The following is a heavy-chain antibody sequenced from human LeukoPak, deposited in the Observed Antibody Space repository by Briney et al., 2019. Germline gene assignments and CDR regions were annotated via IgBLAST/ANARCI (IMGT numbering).Heavy chain of an antibody. V-gene: IGHV4-4*02. Sequence: SGAPSPPCAVSGGSISNNKWGGWGRPPPREGLGWVGYIYYSGSTNYNPSLKSRVTISVDTSKNQFSLKLSSVTAADTAVYYCASSNRFGELFVGFDYWGQGTLVTVSS. CDR2: IYYSGST. J-gene: IGHJ4*02. D-gene: IGHD3-10*01. CDR1: GGSISNNKW. CDR3: ASSNRFGELFVGFDY.